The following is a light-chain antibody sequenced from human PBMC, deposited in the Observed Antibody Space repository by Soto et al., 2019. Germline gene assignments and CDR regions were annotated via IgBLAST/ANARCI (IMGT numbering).Light chain of an antibody. V-gene: IGLV2-8*01. Sequence: QSALTQPPSASGSPGQSVTISCTGTSSDVGGYNYVSWYQQHPGKAPKLMIYEVSKRPSGVPDRFSGSKSGNTASLTVSGLQAEYEADYYSSSYAGSNNYVFVTGTKVTVL. CDR1: SSDVGGYNY. CDR2: EVS. CDR3: SSYAGSNNYV. J-gene: IGLJ1*01.